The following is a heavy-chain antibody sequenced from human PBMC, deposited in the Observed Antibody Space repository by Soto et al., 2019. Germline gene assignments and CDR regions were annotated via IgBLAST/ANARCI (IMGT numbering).Heavy chain of an antibody. J-gene: IGHJ6*02. D-gene: IGHD2-8*02. CDR3: SMVEVYVTPSPQDV. CDR1: GYTFTRYG. Sequence: QVQLVQSGAEVKNPGASVKVSCKASGYTFTRYGIGWARQAPGQGLEWMGWINTYNGNTNYAQNVQGRVTLTTDTYTITAYMELRSLRSNDTSIYYCSMVEVYVTPSPQDVWGQGTTVIVSS. CDR2: INTYNGNT. V-gene: IGHV1-18*01.